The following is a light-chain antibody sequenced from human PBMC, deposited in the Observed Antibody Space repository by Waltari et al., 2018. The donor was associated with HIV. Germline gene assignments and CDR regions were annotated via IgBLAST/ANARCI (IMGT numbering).Light chain of an antibody. CDR1: QSVLYVSNNNNY. Sequence: DIVMTQSPHSLAVSLGERATLNCKSSQSVLYVSNNNNYLAWYQQKPGQPPKLLIYWASLRQSGVPDRFSGGGSGTDFTLTISSLQAEDVATYYCQQYYRSPFSFGQGTKLE. V-gene: IGKV4-1*01. CDR3: QQYYRSPFS. CDR2: WAS. J-gene: IGKJ2*03.